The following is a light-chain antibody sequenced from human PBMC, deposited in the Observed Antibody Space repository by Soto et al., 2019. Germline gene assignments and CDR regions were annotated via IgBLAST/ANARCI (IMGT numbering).Light chain of an antibody. J-gene: IGKJ1*01. Sequence: EIVLTQSPGTLSLSPGKRVTLSCRASQSISSTYLAWYQQKPGQAPRLLIYGASSRATGIPDRFSGSGSGTDFTLTISRLEPEYFAVYYCQQYDSPPRTFGQGTKVEVQ. CDR2: GAS. V-gene: IGKV3-20*01. CDR1: QSISSTY. CDR3: QQYDSPPRT.